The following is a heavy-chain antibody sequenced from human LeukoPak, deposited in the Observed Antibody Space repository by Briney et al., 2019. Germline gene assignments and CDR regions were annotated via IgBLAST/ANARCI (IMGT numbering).Heavy chain of an antibody. CDR1: GGSVSSYY. J-gene: IGHJ2*01. CDR2: IYNSENT. D-gene: IGHD6-19*01. Sequence: SETLSLTCTVSGGSVSSYYWSWIRQPPGKGLEWIGYIYNSENTKYNSSLESRVTMSVDTSKNRFFLKLSSVTAADTAVYYCARFYSGPSGWFVLWYFDLWGRGTLATVSS. CDR3: ARFYSGPSGWFVLWYFDL. V-gene: IGHV4-4*09.